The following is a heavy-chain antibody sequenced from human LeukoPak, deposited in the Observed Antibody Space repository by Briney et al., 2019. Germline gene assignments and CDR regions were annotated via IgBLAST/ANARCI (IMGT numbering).Heavy chain of an antibody. CDR1: GFTFSSYA. CDR2: ISSNGGST. CDR3: ARVAYCSSTSCYKMYSDY. J-gene: IGHJ4*02. V-gene: IGHV3-64*02. Sequence: PGGSLRLSCAASGFTFSSYAMHWVRQAPGKGLEYVSAISSNGGSTYYADSVKGRFTISRDNSKNTLYLQMGSLRAEDMAVYYCARVAYCSSTSCYKMYSDYWGQGTLVTVSS. D-gene: IGHD2-2*01.